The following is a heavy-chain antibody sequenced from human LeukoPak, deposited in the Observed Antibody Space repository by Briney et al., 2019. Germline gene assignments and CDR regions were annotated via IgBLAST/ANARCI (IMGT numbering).Heavy chain of an antibody. Sequence: GGSLRLSCAASGFTFSSYWMSWVRQAPGKGLEWVSYISSSSSTIYYADSVKGRFTISRDNAKNSLYLQMNSLRAEDTAVYYCARDGPSGYDYPEYFQHWGQGTLVTVSS. D-gene: IGHD5-12*01. CDR2: ISSSSSTI. V-gene: IGHV3-48*04. CDR3: ARDGPSGYDYPEYFQH. J-gene: IGHJ1*01. CDR1: GFTFSSYW.